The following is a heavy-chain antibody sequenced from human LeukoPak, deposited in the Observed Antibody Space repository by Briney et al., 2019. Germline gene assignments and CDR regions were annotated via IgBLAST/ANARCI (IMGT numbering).Heavy chain of an antibody. Sequence: PSETLSLTCTVSGGSISSSSYYWGWNRQPPGKGLEWIGSIYYSGSTYYNPSLKSRVTISVDTSKNQFSLKLSSVTAADTAVYYCARQNSRLGDCYDYWGQGTLVTVSS. CDR3: ARQNSRLGDCYDY. CDR1: GGSISSSSYY. J-gene: IGHJ4*02. V-gene: IGHV4-39*01. D-gene: IGHD2-21*01. CDR2: IYYSGST.